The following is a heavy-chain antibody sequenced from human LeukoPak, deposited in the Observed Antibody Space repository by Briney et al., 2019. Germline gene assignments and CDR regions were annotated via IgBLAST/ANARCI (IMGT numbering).Heavy chain of an antibody. CDR1: GFTFSSYS. CDR2: ISSSSSYI. V-gene: IGHV3-21*05. D-gene: IGHD4-17*01. Sequence: PGGSLRLSCAASGFTFSSYSMNWVRQAPGKGLEWVSYISSSSSYIYYADSVKGRFTISRDNAKNSLYLQMNSLRAEDTAVYYCAGERHGDPWWGQGTLVTVFS. J-gene: IGHJ4*02. CDR3: AGERHGDPW.